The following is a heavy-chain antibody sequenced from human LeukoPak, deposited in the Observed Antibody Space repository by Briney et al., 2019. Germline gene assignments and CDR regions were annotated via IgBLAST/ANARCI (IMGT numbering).Heavy chain of an antibody. CDR3: ARGYSSGSPRGDY. V-gene: IGHV1-2*02. CDR2: INPNNGDT. D-gene: IGHD2-15*01. Sequence: GASVNVSCKASRYTFTGTGYYLNWMRQAPGQGLEWMGWINPNNGDTNYAQKFQGRVTMTRDTSISTAYMELSSLRSDDTAVYYCARGYSSGSPRGDYWAQGTLVTVSS. J-gene: IGHJ4*02. CDR1: RYTFTGTGYY.